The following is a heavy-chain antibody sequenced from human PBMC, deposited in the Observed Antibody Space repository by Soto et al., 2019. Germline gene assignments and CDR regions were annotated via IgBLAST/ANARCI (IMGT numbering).Heavy chain of an antibody. Sequence: SXETLSLTCTVAGGSTNSRRDYWGWIRQPPGKGLEWIVSVYYSGSTYDNPSLQSRVTISVDTSRNQFSLKLISVTEADTAVYFCARQPRGPGYGERGLYFDDWGQGTLVTVSS. V-gene: IGHV4-39*01. CDR1: GGSTNSRRDY. CDR2: VYYSGST. CDR3: ARQPRGPGYGERGLYFDD. D-gene: IGHD3-16*01. J-gene: IGHJ4*02.